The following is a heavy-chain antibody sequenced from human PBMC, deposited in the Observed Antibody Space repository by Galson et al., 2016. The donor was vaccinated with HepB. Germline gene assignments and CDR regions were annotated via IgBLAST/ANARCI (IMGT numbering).Heavy chain of an antibody. CDR1: GGTFRDYA. V-gene: IGHV1-69*13. Sequence: SVKVSCKASGGTFRDYAISWVRQAPGQGLEWMGGIIPIFKTAHYAQKFQDRVTIAADESTSTAYMELSSLRSEDTAVYYCARWVSNWFDPWGQGTLVTVSS. D-gene: IGHD6-13*01. CDR2: IIPIFKTA. CDR3: ARWVSNWFDP. J-gene: IGHJ5*02.